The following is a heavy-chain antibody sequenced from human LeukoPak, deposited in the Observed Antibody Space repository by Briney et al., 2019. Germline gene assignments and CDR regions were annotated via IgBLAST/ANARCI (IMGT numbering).Heavy chain of an antibody. CDR1: GYTFTSYA. Sequence: ASVTVSCKASGYTFTSYAMHWVRQAPGQGLEWMGWMNPNSGNTGYAQKFQGRVTITRNTSISTAYMELSSLRSEDTAVYYCARGIAARPVYYYYMDVWGKGTTVTVSS. CDR3: ARGIAARPVYYYYMDV. D-gene: IGHD6-6*01. CDR2: MNPNSGNT. V-gene: IGHV1-8*03. J-gene: IGHJ6*03.